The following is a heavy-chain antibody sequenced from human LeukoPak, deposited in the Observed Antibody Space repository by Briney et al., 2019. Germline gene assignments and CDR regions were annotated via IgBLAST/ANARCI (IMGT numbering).Heavy chain of an antibody. CDR1: GFTVSSYY. Sequence: GGSLRLSCAASGFTVSSYYMSWVRQAPGKGLELVSVYSGGETYYADSVKGRFTISRDNAKNSLYLQMNSLRAEDTALYYCARSEVPAAIRGYYYYYYYMDVWGKGTTVTVSS. J-gene: IGHJ6*03. D-gene: IGHD2-2*01. CDR3: ARSEVPAAIRGYYYYYYYMDV. V-gene: IGHV3-53*01. CDR2: YSGGET.